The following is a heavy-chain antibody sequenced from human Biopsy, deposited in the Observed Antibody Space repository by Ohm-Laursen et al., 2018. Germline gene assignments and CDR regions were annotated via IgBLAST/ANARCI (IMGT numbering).Heavy chain of an antibody. CDR2: IYYSETT. CDR3: ARHPTGFWFDP. CDR1: GGSISSYY. V-gene: IGHV4-59*08. J-gene: IGHJ5*02. Sequence: SDTLSLTCTVSGGSISSYYWNWIRQPPGKGLEWIGYIYYSETTFYNPSLKSRVAISVDTSTNQFSLKVSSVTAADTALYYCARHPTGFWFDPWGHGTLVTVSS.